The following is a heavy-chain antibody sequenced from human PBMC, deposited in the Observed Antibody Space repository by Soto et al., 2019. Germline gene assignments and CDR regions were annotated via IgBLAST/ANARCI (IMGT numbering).Heavy chain of an antibody. Sequence: SVKVSCKTFGYTFTSYGVSCGRQAPGQGLEWMGWISAYNGNTNYAQKLQGRVTMTTDTSTSTAYMELRSLRSDDTAVYYCARALGYCSSTSCPYDAFDIWGQGTMVTVSS. CDR3: ARALGYCSSTSCPYDAFDI. CDR1: GYTFTSYG. CDR2: ISAYNGNT. D-gene: IGHD2-2*01. V-gene: IGHV1-18*01. J-gene: IGHJ3*02.